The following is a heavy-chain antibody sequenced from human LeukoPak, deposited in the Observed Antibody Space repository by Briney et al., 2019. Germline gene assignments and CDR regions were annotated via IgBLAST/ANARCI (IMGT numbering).Heavy chain of an antibody. CDR2: IGGSDAAT. CDR3: ARDRSGDYYFDY. Sequence: PGGSLGLSCAASGFTFSNYPMKWVRQAPGKGLEWVSTIGGSDAATHYADSVKGRFTISRDNSKNTLFLQMSSLRGEDTAVYYCARDRSGDYYFDYWGQGTLVTVSS. CDR1: GFTFSNYP. V-gene: IGHV3-23*01. J-gene: IGHJ4*02. D-gene: IGHD4-17*01.